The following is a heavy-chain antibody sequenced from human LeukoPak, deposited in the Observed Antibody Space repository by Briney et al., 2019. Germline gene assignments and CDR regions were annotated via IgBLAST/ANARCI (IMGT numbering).Heavy chain of an antibody. CDR1: GFTFSSYA. J-gene: IGHJ4*02. CDR2: ISYDGSNK. CDR3: ARDVEMATITTPDY. D-gene: IGHD5-24*01. Sequence: GGSLRLSCAASGFTFSSYAMHWVRQAPGEGLEWVAVISYDGSNKYYADSVKGRFTISRDNSKNTVYLQMNSLRAEDTAVYYCARDVEMATITTPDYWGQGTLVTVSS. V-gene: IGHV3-30*01.